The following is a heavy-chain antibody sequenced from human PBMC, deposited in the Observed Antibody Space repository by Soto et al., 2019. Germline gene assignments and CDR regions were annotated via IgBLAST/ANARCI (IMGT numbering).Heavy chain of an antibody. CDR1: GYTFTSYG. CDR3: AREFHVPAASTFDY. V-gene: IGHV1-18*01. J-gene: IGHJ4*02. D-gene: IGHD2-2*01. CDR2: ISAYNGNK. Sequence: ASVKVSCKASGYTFTSYGISWVRQAPGQGLEWMGWISAYNGNKNYAQKLQGRVTRTTDTCTNTANMELKILRSNDTAVYYCAREFHVPAASTFDYWGQGTLVTVSS.